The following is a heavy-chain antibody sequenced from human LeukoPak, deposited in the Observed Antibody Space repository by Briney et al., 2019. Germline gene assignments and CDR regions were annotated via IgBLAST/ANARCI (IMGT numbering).Heavy chain of an antibody. D-gene: IGHD6-13*01. V-gene: IGHV4-38-2*02. CDR1: GYSISSGYY. CDR3: ARGGIAAAGSPDYYYYYGMDV. CDR2: IYHSGST. Sequence: SETLSLTCTVSGYSISSGYYWGWIRQPPGKGLEWIGSIYHSGSTYYNPSPKSRVTISVDTSKNQFSLKLSSVTAADTAVYYCARGGIAAAGSPDYYYYYGMDVWGQGTTVTVSS. J-gene: IGHJ6*02.